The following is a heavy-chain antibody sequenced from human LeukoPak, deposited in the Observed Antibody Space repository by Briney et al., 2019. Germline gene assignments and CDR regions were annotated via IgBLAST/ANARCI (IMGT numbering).Heavy chain of an antibody. J-gene: IGHJ1*01. D-gene: IGHD6-13*01. CDR1: GFTVTDNY. V-gene: IGHV3-23*01. Sequence: GGSLRLSCAASGFTVTDNYMNWVRQSSGKGLEWVSAISGSGGSTYYADSVKGRFTISRDNSKNTLYLQMNSLRAEDTAVYYCAKERYSSSWPEYFQHWGQGTLVTVSS. CDR2: ISGSGGST. CDR3: AKERYSSSWPEYFQH.